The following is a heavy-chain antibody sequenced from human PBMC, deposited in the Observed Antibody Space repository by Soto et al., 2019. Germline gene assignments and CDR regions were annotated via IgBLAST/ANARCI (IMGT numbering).Heavy chain of an antibody. D-gene: IGHD3-9*01. Sequence: PGGSLRLSCAASGFTFSSYSMNWVRQAPGKGLEWVSSISSSSSYIYYADSVKGRFTISRDNSKNTLYLQMNSLRAEDTAVYYCAKDFDGHDTDAFDIWGQGTMVTVSS. CDR3: AKDFDGHDTDAFDI. CDR2: ISSSSSYI. CDR1: GFTFSSYS. V-gene: IGHV3-21*04. J-gene: IGHJ3*02.